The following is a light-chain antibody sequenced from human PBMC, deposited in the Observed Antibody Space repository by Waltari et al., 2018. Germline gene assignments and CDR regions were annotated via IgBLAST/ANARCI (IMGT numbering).Light chain of an antibody. CDR2: QDA. J-gene: IGLJ3*02. Sequence: SYELTQPPSVSVSPGQTASITCSGDPLGNQYASWYQQKPGQSPLLVIYQDAKRPSGIPERFSGSKSGNAATLTISGTQAMDEADYYCQALGRSAWVFGGGTKLTVL. CDR1: PLGNQY. V-gene: IGLV3-1*01. CDR3: QALGRSAWV.